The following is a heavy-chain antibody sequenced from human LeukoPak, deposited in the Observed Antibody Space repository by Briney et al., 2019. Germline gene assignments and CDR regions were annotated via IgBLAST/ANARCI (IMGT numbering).Heavy chain of an antibody. V-gene: IGHV3-74*01. Sequence: GGSLRLSCTASGLTFSTYWMHWVRQAPGKGPVWVAHIKSDGSGTTYADSVKGRFTISRDNAKNTLSLQMNSLRDEDTAVYYCTKAQHIVMVTPRMGLAYWGQGTPVTVSS. CDR3: TKAQHIVMVTPRMGLAY. D-gene: IGHD2-21*02. CDR1: GLTFSTYW. J-gene: IGHJ4*02. CDR2: IKSDGSGT.